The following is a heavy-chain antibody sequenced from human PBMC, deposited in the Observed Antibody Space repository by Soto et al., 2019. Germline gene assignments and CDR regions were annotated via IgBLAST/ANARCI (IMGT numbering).Heavy chain of an antibody. J-gene: IGHJ4*02. V-gene: IGHV4-39*01. D-gene: IGHD1-1*01. CDR3: ARYRRGTWYYFDY. CDR1: GGSISSSSYY. Sequence: SETLSLTCTVSGGSISSSSYYWGWIRQPPGKGLEWIGSIYYSGSTYYNPSLKSRVTISVDTSKNQFSLKLSSVTAADTAVYYCARYRRGTWYYFDYWGQGTLVTVSS. CDR2: IYYSGST.